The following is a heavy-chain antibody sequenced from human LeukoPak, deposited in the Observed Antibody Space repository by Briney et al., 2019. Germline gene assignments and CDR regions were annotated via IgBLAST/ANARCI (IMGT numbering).Heavy chain of an antibody. CDR1: GYSLATYW. CDR2: IYPGDSDT. V-gene: IGHV5-51*01. Sequence: GESLKISCQGSGYSLATYWIAWVRQMPGEGLEWMGIIYPGDSDTTYSPSFQGQVTISADRSATSAYLQWTSLKASDTAIYYCARQRGTGWYDYWGQGTLVTVSS. CDR3: ARQRGTGWYDY. J-gene: IGHJ4*02. D-gene: IGHD6-19*01.